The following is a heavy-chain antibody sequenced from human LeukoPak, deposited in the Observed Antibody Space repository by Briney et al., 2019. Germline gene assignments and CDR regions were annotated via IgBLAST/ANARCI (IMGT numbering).Heavy chain of an antibody. CDR2: IYTSGST. D-gene: IGHD3-22*01. CDR1: RTSISSGRYI. V-gene: IGHV4-61*02. J-gene: IGHJ4*02. Sequence: SDTLSLISTVSRTSISSGRYIRSWTRQPAGQSPKTIRRIYTSGSTNYNPSLKSRVTISVDTSKNQFSLKLSSVTAADTAVYYCAREGKNYYDSSGYYPDYWGQGTLVTVSS. CDR3: AREGKNYYDSSGYYPDY.